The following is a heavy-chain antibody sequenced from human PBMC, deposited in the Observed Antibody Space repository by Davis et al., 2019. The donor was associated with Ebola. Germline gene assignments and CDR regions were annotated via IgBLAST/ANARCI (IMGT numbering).Heavy chain of an antibody. CDR2: INWNGGST. Sequence: PGGSLRLSCEASGFTFEDYVMTWVRQGPGKGLEWVSRINWNGGSTGYGDSVKGRFTISRDNAKNSLYLQMNSLRAEDTALYYCGRGMLSFDYWGQGTLVTVSS. J-gene: IGHJ4*02. CDR1: GFTFEDYV. CDR3: GRGMLSFDY. V-gene: IGHV3-20*04. D-gene: IGHD2-8*01.